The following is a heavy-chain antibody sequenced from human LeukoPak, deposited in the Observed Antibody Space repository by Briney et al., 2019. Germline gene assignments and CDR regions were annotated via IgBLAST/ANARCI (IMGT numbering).Heavy chain of an antibody. CDR1: GGSFSGYN. D-gene: IGHD1-7*01. CDR3: ARYWNWNYNY. Sequence: PSETLSLTCAVYGGSFSGYNWSWIRQPPGKGLEWIGEINHSGSTNYNPSLKSRVTISVDTSKNQFSLKLSSVTAADTAVYYCARYWNWNYNYWGQGTLVTVSS. V-gene: IGHV4-34*01. J-gene: IGHJ4*02. CDR2: INHSGST.